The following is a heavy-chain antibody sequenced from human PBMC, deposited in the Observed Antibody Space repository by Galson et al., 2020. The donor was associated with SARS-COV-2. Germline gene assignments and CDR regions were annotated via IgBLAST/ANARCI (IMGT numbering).Heavy chain of an antibody. J-gene: IGHJ3*02. D-gene: IGHD2-2*01. V-gene: IGHV3-7*01. CDR2: IKQDGSEK. CDR1: GFTFSSYW. CDR3: ARDVGSEYQLHGGMDAFDI. Sequence: GGSLRLSCAASGFTFSSYWMSWVRQAPGKGLEWVANIKQDGSEKYYVDSVKGRFTISRDNAKNSLYLQMNSLRAEDTAVYYCARDVGSEYQLHGGMDAFDIWGQGTMVTVSS.